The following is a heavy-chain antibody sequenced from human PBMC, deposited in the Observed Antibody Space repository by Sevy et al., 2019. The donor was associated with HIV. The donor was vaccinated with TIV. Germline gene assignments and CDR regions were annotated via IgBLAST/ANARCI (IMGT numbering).Heavy chain of an antibody. Sequence: GGSLRLSCAASGFTVSSDYMSWVRQAPGKGLECVSVIYSGGRTHYADSVKGRFTISRDNPKNTVHLQMNSLRVEDTAVYFCARGLRFLGAFDYWGQGTLVTVSS. CDR3: ARGLRFLGAFDY. D-gene: IGHD3-3*01. CDR2: IYSGGRT. V-gene: IGHV3-53*01. CDR1: GFTVSSDY. J-gene: IGHJ4*02.